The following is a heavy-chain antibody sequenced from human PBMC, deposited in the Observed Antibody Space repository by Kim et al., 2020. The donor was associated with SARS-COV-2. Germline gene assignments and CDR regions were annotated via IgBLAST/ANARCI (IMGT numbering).Heavy chain of an antibody. CDR2: INHSGST. V-gene: IGHV4-34*01. CDR1: GGSFSGYY. D-gene: IGHD6-13*01. Sequence: SETLSLTCAVYGGSFSGYYWSWIRQPPGKGLEWIGEINHSGSTNYNPSLKSRVTISVDTSKNQFSLKLSSVTAADTAVYYCARGPGIRQQLEGYNWFDPWGQGTLVTVSS. CDR3: ARGPGIRQQLEGYNWFDP. J-gene: IGHJ5*02.